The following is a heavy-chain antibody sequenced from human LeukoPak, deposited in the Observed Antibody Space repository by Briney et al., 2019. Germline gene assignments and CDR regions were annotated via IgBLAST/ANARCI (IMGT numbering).Heavy chain of an antibody. CDR2: IKQDGSEK. D-gene: IGHD2-2*01. V-gene: IGHV3-7*01. Sequence: GGSLRLSCAASGFTFSSYWMSWVRQAPGKGLEWVANIKQDGSEKYYVDSVKGRFTISRDNAKNSLYLQMNSLRAEDTAVYYCARYGCSSTSCYSYYYYYMDVWGKGTTVTVSS. CDR1: GFTFSSYW. CDR3: ARYGCSSTSCYSYYYYYMDV. J-gene: IGHJ6*03.